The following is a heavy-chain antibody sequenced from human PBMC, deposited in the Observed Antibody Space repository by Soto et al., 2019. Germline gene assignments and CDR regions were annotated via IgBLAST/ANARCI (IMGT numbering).Heavy chain of an antibody. CDR3: ARDGYTSNGNFCLS. J-gene: IGHJ5*02. V-gene: IGHV1-18*01. Sequence: QVQLVQSGPEVKKPGASVKVSCKASGYTFTSYGISWVRQAPGQGLEWMGWISGYNGNTNYEQKLQGRVTMTTDTSTSTAYKELRSLGSDDTAVYYCARDGYTSNGNFCLSWGQGTLVTVSS. CDR2: ISGYNGNT. D-gene: IGHD5-12*01. CDR1: GYTFTSYG.